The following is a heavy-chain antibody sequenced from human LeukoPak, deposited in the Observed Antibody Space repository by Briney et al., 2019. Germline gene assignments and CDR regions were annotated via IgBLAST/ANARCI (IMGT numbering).Heavy chain of an antibody. CDR1: GGSIISYY. CDR2: IYYSGST. CDR3: ARTKYGGNSLDAFDI. V-gene: IGHV4-59*01. Sequence: SETLSLTCTVSGGSIISYYWSWIRQPPGKGLEWIGYIYYSGSTNYNPSLKSRVTISVDTSKNQFSLKLSSVTAADTAVYYCARTKYGGNSLDAFDIWGQGTMVTVSS. D-gene: IGHD4-23*01. J-gene: IGHJ3*02.